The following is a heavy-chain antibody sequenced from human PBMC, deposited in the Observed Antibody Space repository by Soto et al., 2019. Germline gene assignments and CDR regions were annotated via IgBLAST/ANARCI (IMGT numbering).Heavy chain of an antibody. CDR1: GDSVSSNSAA. V-gene: IGHV6-1*01. CDR3: ASSSSETVSYYYYSMDV. D-gene: IGHD6-6*01. Sequence: PSQTLSLTCAISGDSVSSNSAAWNWIRQSPSRGLEWLGRTYYRSKWYNDYAVSVKSRITINPDTSKNQFSLQLNSVTPEDTAVYYCASSSSETVSYYYYSMDVWGQGTTVTVS. J-gene: IGHJ6*02. CDR2: TYYRSKWYN.